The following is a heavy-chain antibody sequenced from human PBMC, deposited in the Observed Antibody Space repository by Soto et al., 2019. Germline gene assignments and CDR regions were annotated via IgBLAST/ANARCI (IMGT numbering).Heavy chain of an antibody. Sequence: SLRLSCAASGFTFSMYWMHWVRQVPGKGPEWVSRINDDGSSTNYADSVKGRFTISRDNAKNSLYLQMNSLRAEDTAVYYCARPPSYSGYDANFDYWGRGTLVTVSS. D-gene: IGHD5-12*01. CDR3: ARPPSYSGYDANFDY. CDR2: INDDGSST. V-gene: IGHV3-74*01. J-gene: IGHJ4*02. CDR1: GFTFSMYW.